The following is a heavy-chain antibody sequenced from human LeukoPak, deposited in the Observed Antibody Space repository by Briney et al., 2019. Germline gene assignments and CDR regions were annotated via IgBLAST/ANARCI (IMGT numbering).Heavy chain of an antibody. CDR1: GFTFSSFG. D-gene: IGHD1-1*01. CDR2: IKQDGSEK. CDR3: ARSGFAAFDY. V-gene: IGHV3-7*01. Sequence: GGSLRLSCTASGFTFSSFGVHWVRQAPGKGLEWVANIKQDGSEKYYVDSVNDRFTISRDNAKNLLHLQMNSLRAEDTAVYYCARSGFAAFDYWGQGTLVTVSS. J-gene: IGHJ4*02.